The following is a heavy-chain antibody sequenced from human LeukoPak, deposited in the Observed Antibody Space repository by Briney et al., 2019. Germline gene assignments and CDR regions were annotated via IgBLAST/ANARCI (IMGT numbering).Heavy chain of an antibody. Sequence: PSETLSLTCTVSGGSISSSSYYWGWIRKPPGKGLDWIGWIYYSGSTYYNPSLKIRVTISVYTSKNLFALKQSSVHAADSTVLYCASVASFAYWGQGNLVTVSS. D-gene: IGHD5-12*01. CDR3: ASVASFAY. V-gene: IGHV4-39*01. J-gene: IGHJ4*02. CDR1: GGSISSSSYY. CDR2: IYYSGST.